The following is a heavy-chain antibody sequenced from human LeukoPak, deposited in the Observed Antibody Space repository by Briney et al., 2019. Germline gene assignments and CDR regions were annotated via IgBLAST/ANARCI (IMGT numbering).Heavy chain of an antibody. Sequence: GGSLRLSCEASGFTFSLYWMRWARQAPGKGLEWVANIKRDRSEKYYVDSVKGRFTISRDNAKNSLYLQMNSLRADDTAVYYCARDGDTSGYTDWGQGTLVTVSS. V-gene: IGHV3-7*01. D-gene: IGHD3-22*01. J-gene: IGHJ4*02. CDR2: IKRDRSEK. CDR3: ARDGDTSGYTD. CDR1: GFTFSLYW.